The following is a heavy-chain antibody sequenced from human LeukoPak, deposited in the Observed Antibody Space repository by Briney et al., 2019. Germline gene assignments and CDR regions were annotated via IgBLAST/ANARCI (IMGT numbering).Heavy chain of an antibody. CDR2: IIPIFGTA. CDR3: ARDSRIRSGWYRSDAFDI. D-gene: IGHD6-19*01. CDR1: GGTFSSYA. V-gene: IGHV1-69*05. J-gene: IGHJ3*02. Sequence: SVKVSCKASGGTFSSYAISWVRQAPRQGLEWMGRIIPIFGTAYYAQKFQGRVTITTDESTSTAYMELSSLRSEDTAVYYCARDSRIRSGWYRSDAFDIWGQGTMVTVSS.